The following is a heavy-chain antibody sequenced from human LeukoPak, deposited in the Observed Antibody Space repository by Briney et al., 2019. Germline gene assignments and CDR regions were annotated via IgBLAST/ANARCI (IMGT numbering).Heavy chain of an antibody. J-gene: IGHJ3*02. CDR1: GGSISRSSYY. V-gene: IGHV4-39*01. Sequence: SETLSLTCTVSGGSISRSSYYWGWIRQPPGKGLEWIGSIYYSGSTYYNPSLKSRVTISVDTSKNQFSLKLSSVTAADTAVYYCARAVVPAAHGGDAFDIWGQGTMVTVSS. D-gene: IGHD2-2*01. CDR2: IYYSGST. CDR3: ARAVVPAAHGGDAFDI.